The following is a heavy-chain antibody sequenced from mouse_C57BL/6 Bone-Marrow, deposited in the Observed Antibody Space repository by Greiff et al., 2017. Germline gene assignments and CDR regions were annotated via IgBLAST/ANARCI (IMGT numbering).Heavy chain of an antibody. CDR1: GFNIKDYY. D-gene: IGHD1-1*01. V-gene: IGHV14-2*01. CDR3: ASPITTVAYWYFDV. Sequence: EVQLQESGAELVKPGASVKVSCTASGFNIKDYYMHWVKQRTEQGLEWIGRIDPEDGETKYAPTFQGKATITADTSSNTAYLQLSSLTSEDTAVYYCASPITTVAYWYFDVWGTGTTVIVSS. CDR2: IDPEDGET. J-gene: IGHJ1*03.